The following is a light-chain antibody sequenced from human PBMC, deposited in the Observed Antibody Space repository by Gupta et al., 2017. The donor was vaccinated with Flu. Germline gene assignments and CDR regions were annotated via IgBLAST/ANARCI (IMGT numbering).Light chain of an antibody. V-gene: IGLV2-11*03. Sequence: TSSDVGGYDYVSWYQQHPDKAPKLMIYDVSKRPSGVPDRFSGSKSGNTASLIISGLQAEDEADYYCCAYAGSYSLLFGGGTKVTIL. CDR3: CAYAGSYSLL. CDR1: SSDVGGYDY. CDR2: DVS. J-gene: IGLJ3*02.